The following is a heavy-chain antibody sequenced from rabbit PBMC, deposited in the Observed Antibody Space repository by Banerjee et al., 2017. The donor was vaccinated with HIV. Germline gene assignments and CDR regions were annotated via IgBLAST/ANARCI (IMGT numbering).Heavy chain of an antibody. Sequence: QEQLEESGGGLVKPEGSLTLTCKASGFDFVAYHHMCWVRQAPGKGLEWIACIDTGWSGTAYYASWAKGRFTISKTSTTVTLQMTSLTAADTATHFCARGADYVAYGYNLWGQGTLVTVS. CDR1: GFDFVAYHH. CDR2: IDTGWSGTA. J-gene: IGHJ3*01. D-gene: IGHD6-1*01. V-gene: IGHV1S45*01. CDR3: ARGADYVAYGYNL.